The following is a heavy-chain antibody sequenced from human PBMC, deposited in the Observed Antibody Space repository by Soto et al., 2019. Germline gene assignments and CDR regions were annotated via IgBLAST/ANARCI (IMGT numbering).Heavy chain of an antibody. CDR3: ATGPTPAFAF. V-gene: IGHV3-74*01. D-gene: IGHD1-1*01. Sequence: GGSLRLSCAASGFTFSTYWMHWVRQAPGKGLVWVSRIHSDGITTLYADSVTGRFTISRDNAKNTVFLQMNSLRAEDTAVYYCATGPTPAFAFWGRGTMVTVSS. CDR2: IHSDGITT. CDR1: GFTFSTYW. J-gene: IGHJ3*01.